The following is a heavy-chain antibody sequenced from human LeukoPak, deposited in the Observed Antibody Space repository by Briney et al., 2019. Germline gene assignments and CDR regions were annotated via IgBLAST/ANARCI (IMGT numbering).Heavy chain of an antibody. CDR2: ISAYNGNT. CDR1: GYTFTSYD. D-gene: IGHD1-1*01. V-gene: IGHV1-18*01. Sequence: ASVKVSCKASGYTFTSYDINWVRQATGQGLEWMGRISAYNGNTNYAQKLQGRVTMTTDTSTSTAYMELRSLRSDDTAVYYCARAGDWNEAFDIWGQGTMVTVSS. CDR3: ARAGDWNEAFDI. J-gene: IGHJ3*02.